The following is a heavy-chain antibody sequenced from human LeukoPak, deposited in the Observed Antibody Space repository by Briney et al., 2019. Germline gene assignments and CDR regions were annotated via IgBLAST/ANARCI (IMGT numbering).Heavy chain of an antibody. CDR3: TRERSNLWFGELTQPYYYMDV. Sequence: PGGSLRLSCAASGFTFSSYEMNWVRQAPGKGLEWVSYISSSGSTIYYADSVKGRFTISRDNAKNSLYLQMNSLRAEDTAVYYCTRERSNLWFGELTQPYYYMDVWGKGTTVTISS. J-gene: IGHJ6*03. CDR2: ISSSGSTI. V-gene: IGHV3-48*03. CDR1: GFTFSSYE. D-gene: IGHD3-10*01.